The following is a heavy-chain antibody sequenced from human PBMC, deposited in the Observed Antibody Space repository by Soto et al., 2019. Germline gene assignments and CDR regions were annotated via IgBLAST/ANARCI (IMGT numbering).Heavy chain of an antibody. CDR2: IIPFFGTA. Sequence: QVQLVQSGAEVRKPGSSVKVSCKASGGIFSSYGISWVRQAPGQGLEWMGGIIPFFGTANYAQKFQARVTITAAKSTSTAYMELSSLRSEDTAVYYCARSALPAAINNWFDPWGQGTLVTVSS. CDR1: GGIFSSYG. D-gene: IGHD2-2*01. V-gene: IGHV1-69*06. J-gene: IGHJ5*02. CDR3: ARSALPAAINNWFDP.